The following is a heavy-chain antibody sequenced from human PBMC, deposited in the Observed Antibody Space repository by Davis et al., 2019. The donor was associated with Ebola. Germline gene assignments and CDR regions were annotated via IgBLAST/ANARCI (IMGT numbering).Heavy chain of an antibody. V-gene: IGHV3-11*01. Sequence: GSLKISCAASGFTFSDYYMSWIRQAPGKGLEWVSYISSSGSNIYYADSVKGRFTISRDNAKNSLYLQMNSLRAEDTAVYYCAREASTAYCRGDCSDYWGQGILVTVST. CDR2: ISSSGSNI. CDR3: AREASTAYCRGDCSDY. CDR1: GFTFSDYY. D-gene: IGHD2-21*02. J-gene: IGHJ4*02.